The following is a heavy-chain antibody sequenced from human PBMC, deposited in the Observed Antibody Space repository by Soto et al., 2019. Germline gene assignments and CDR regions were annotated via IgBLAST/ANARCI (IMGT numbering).Heavy chain of an antibody. J-gene: IGHJ3*01. CDR2: ISYDGSNT. D-gene: IGHD6-13*01. Sequence: QVQLVESGGGVVQPGRSLRLSCVASGFTFSIYAMHWVRQAPGKGLEWVAVISYDGSNTYYAGSVKGRFTISRDNSKSPLFVQMHTLRAEDTAVYYCASVSHFRPVIQAIAGGRDAAFDLWCQGTLVTVSS. CDR3: ASVSHFRPVIQAIAGGRDAAFDL. CDR1: GFTFSIYA. V-gene: IGHV3-30-3*01.